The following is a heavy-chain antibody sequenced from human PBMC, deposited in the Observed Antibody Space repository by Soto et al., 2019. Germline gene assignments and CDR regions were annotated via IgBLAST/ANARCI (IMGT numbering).Heavy chain of an antibody. CDR2: IYWNDDK. V-gene: IGHV2-5*01. D-gene: IGHD3-22*01. Sequence: SGPTLVNPTQTLTLTCTFSGFSLTTTGVGVGWIRQPPGKALEWLAFIYWNDDKRYSPSLKSRLTITKETSKNQVVLTMTNMDPVDTATYYCAQGELTYYYDTSGYTYWGQGTLVPVYS. CDR1: GFSLTTTGVG. J-gene: IGHJ4*02. CDR3: AQGELTYYYDTSGYTY.